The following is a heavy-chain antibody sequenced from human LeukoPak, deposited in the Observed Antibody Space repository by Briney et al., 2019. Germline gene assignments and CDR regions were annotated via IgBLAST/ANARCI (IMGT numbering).Heavy chain of an antibody. V-gene: IGHV3-48*04. CDR3: ARSGGYGGFDY. Sequence: GGSLRLSCAASGFTFNTYSVNWVRQAPGKGLEWLSYISGSSTTIYYADSEKGRFTISRDNAKNSLYLQMNSLRAEDTAVYYCARSGGYGGFDYWGQGTLVTVSS. CDR2: ISGSSTTI. D-gene: IGHD1-26*01. J-gene: IGHJ4*02. CDR1: GFTFNTYS.